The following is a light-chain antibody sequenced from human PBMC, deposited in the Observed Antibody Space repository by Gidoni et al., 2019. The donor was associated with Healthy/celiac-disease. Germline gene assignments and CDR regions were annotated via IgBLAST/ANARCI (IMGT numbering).Light chain of an antibody. V-gene: IGKV1-9*01. CDR2: AAS. J-gene: IGKJ2*01. Sequence: DIQLTQSPSFLSASVGDRVTITCRASQGISSYLAWYQQEPWKAPKLLIYAASTLQSGVPSRFSGSGSGTEFTLTISSLQPEDFATYYCQQLNSYTYTFGQXTKLEIK. CDR3: QQLNSYTYT. CDR1: QGISSY.